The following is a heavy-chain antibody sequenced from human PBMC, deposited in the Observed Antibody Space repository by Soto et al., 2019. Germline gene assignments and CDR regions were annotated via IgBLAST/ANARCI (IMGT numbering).Heavy chain of an antibody. CDR2: MNPNSGNT. CDR1: GYIFTSYD. CDR3: ARWPDGYYYYGMDV. Sequence: QVQLVQSGAEVKKPGASVKVSCKASGYIFTSYDINWVRQATGQGLEWMGWMNPNSGNTGYAQKFQGRVTMTRNTSISTAYMGLSSLRSEDTAVYYCARWPDGYYYYGMDVWGQGTTVTVSS. V-gene: IGHV1-8*01. J-gene: IGHJ6*02.